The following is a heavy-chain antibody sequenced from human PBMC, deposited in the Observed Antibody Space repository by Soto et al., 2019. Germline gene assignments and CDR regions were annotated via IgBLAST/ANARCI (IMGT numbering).Heavy chain of an antibody. CDR1: GFTFSSYA. CDR2: ISGSGGST. CDR3: AKDTCFFYRSGDHRNLHSFPAQRSSDL. J-gene: IGHJ2*01. D-gene: IGHD1-26*01. V-gene: IGHV3-23*01. Sequence: PGGSLRLSCAASGFTFSSYAMSWVRQAPGKGLEWVSAISGSGGSTYYADSVKGRFTISRDNSKNTLYLQMNSLRAEDTAVYYCAKDTCFFYRSGDHRNLHSFPAQRSSDL.